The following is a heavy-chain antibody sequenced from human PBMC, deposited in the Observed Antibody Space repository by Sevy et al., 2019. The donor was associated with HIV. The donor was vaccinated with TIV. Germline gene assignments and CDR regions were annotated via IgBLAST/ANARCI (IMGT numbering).Heavy chain of an antibody. Sequence: GGSLRLSCAASGINFSKYSMSWVRQPPGKGLEWVSTLFFVCGEINSADSVKGRFTISRDNSKSSVYLQMNNLRPEDTAVYYGAREGCTKPHDYWGQGTLVTVSS. CDR1: GINFSKYS. CDR2: LFFVCGEI. CDR3: AREGCTKPHDY. V-gene: IGHV3-23*01. J-gene: IGHJ4*02. D-gene: IGHD2-8*01.